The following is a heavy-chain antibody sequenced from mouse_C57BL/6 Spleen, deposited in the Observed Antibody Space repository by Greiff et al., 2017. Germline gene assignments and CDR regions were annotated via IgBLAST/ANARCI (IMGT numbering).Heavy chain of an antibody. CDR1: GFSLTSYA. Sequence: QVQLKQSGPGLVAPSQSLSITCTVSGFSLTSYAISWVRQPPGKGLEWLGVIWTGGGTNYNSALKSRLSISKDNSKSQVFLKMNSLQTDDTARYYCARNKRGFTTVGSYFDYWGQGTTLTVSS. J-gene: IGHJ2*01. CDR2: IWTGGGT. V-gene: IGHV2-9-1*01. CDR3: ARNKRGFTTVGSYFDY. D-gene: IGHD1-1*01.